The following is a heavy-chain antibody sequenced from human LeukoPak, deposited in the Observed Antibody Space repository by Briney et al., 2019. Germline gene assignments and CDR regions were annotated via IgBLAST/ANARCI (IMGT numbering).Heavy chain of an antibody. J-gene: IGHJ4*02. CDR3: ARGGPYYYDSSGYYIGY. CDR2: INPNNGGT. D-gene: IGHD3-22*01. Sequence: GASVKVSCKASGYTFTGYYMHWVRQAPGQGLEWMGRINPNNGGTNYAQKFQARVIMTRDTSISTAHMELSRLRSDDTAVYYCARGGPYYYDSSGYYIGYWGQGTLVTVSS. CDR1: GYTFTGYY. V-gene: IGHV1-2*06.